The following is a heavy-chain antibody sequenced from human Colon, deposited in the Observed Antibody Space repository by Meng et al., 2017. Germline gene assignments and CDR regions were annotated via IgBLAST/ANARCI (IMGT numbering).Heavy chain of an antibody. CDR3: ARDFASRESGHLAY. J-gene: IGHJ4*02. V-gene: IGHV3-7*01. D-gene: IGHD5-12*01. CDR2: IKQDGSEK. Sequence: GGSLRLSCAASGFTFSSYWMSWVRQAPGKGLEWVANIKQDGSEKNYVDSVKGRFTISRDNAKNSLFLQMNSLRAEDTAVYYCARDFASRESGHLAYWGQGKLVNVSS. CDR1: GFTFSSYW.